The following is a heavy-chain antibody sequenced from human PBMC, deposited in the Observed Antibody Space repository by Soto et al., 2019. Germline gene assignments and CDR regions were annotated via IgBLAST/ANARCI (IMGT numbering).Heavy chain of an antibody. D-gene: IGHD2-15*01. J-gene: IGHJ6*02. CDR1: GYTFTSYD. Sequence: QEQLVQSGAEVKKPGASVKVSCKASGYTFTSYDINWVRQAPGQGLEWMGWMNPNSGKTGYAQKFQGRVNMTRDTSINTAYMELKRLRSADTAVYYCARGYSLPGYDYYFGIDVWGQGTTVTVSS. V-gene: IGHV1-8*01. CDR2: MNPNSGKT. CDR3: ARGYSLPGYDYYFGIDV.